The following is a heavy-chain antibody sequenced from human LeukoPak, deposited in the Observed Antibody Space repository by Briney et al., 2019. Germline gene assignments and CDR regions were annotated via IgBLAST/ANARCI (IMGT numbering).Heavy chain of an antibody. CDR1: GGTFSSYT. D-gene: IGHD3-3*01. V-gene: IGHV1-69*02. Sequence: SVKVSCKASGGTFSSYTISWVRQAPGQGLEWMGRIIPILGIANYAQKFQGRVTITADKSTSTAYMELSSLRSEDTAVYYCARAPTYDLGFDPWGQGTLATVSS. J-gene: IGHJ5*02. CDR3: ARAPTYDLGFDP. CDR2: IIPILGIA.